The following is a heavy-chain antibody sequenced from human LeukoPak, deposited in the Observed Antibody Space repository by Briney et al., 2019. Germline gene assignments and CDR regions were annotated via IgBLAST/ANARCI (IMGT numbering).Heavy chain of an antibody. V-gene: IGHV3-9*01. CDR2: ISWNSGSI. D-gene: IGHD3-22*01. CDR1: GFTFDDYA. CDR3: AKEVVARLGSDAFDI. J-gene: IGHJ3*02. Sequence: GRSLRLSCAASGFTFDDYAMHWVRQAPGKGLEWVSGISWNSGSIGYADSVKGRFTISRDNAKNSLYLQMNSLRAEDTALYYCAKEVVARLGSDAFDIWGQGTMVTVSS.